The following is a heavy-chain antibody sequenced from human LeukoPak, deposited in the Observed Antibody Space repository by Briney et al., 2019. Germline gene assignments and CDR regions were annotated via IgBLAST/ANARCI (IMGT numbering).Heavy chain of an antibody. V-gene: IGHV3-21*01. J-gene: IGHJ4*02. CDR3: ARGLGYSSGWYGGEYYFDY. D-gene: IGHD6-19*01. Sequence: PGGSLRLSCAASGFTFSSYSMNWVRQAPGKGLEWVSSISSSSSHIYYADSVKGRFTISRDNAKNSLYLQMNSLRAEDTAVYYCARGLGYSSGWYGGEYYFDYWGQGTLVTVSS. CDR1: GFTFSSYS. CDR2: ISSSSSHI.